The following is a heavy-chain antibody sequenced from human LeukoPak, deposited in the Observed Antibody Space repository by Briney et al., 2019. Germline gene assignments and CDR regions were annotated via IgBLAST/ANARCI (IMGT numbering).Heavy chain of an antibody. CDR1: GGSFSGYY. V-gene: IGHV4-59*08. Sequence: NSSETLSLTCAVYGGSFSGYYWSWIRQPPGKGLEWIGYIYYSGSTNYNPSLKSRVTISVDTSKNQFSLKLSSVTAADTAVYYCARYGNYAEYYFDYWGQGTLVTVSS. J-gene: IGHJ4*02. CDR2: IYYSGST. CDR3: ARYGNYAEYYFDY. D-gene: IGHD4-11*01.